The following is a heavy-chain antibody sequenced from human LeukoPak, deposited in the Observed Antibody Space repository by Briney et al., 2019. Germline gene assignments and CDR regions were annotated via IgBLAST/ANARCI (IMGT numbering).Heavy chain of an antibody. CDR1: GASISSTNYY. Sequence: PSETLSLTCTVSGASISSTNYYWGWIRQPPGKGLEWIGGINHSGSTNYNPSLKSRVTRSVDTSKNQFSLKLSSVTAADTAVYYCARGGRTARPKFDYWGQGTLVTISS. J-gene: IGHJ4*02. V-gene: IGHV4-39*07. D-gene: IGHD2-21*02. CDR3: ARGGRTARPKFDY. CDR2: INHSGST.